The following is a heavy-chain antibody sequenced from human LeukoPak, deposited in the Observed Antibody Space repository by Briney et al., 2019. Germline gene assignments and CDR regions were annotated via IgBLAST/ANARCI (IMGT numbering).Heavy chain of an antibody. J-gene: IGHJ3*02. CDR3: ARRVTIFGVVTHFDAFDI. Sequence: SETLSLTCTVSGGSISSSSYYWGWIRQPPGKGLEWIGSIYYSGSTYYNPSLKSRVTISADTSKNQFSLKLSSVTAADTAVYYCARRVTIFGVVTHFDAFDIWGQGTMVTVSS. CDR2: IYYSGST. CDR1: GGSISSSSYY. D-gene: IGHD3-3*01. V-gene: IGHV4-39*01.